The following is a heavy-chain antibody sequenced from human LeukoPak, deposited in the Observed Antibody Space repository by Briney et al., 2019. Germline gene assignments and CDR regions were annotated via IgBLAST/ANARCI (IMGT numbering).Heavy chain of an antibody. CDR1: GFTFRGSA. V-gene: IGHV3-73*01. D-gene: IGHD5-18*01. Sequence: GGSLRLSCAASGFTFRGSAMHWVRQASGKGLEWVGRIRSKTNNYATAYAASVKGRFTISRDDSKNTAYLQMNSLKTEDTAVYYCARDLQLWTTRDTRGGAQVGYWGQGTLVTVSS. CDR3: ARDLQLWTTRDTRGGAQVGY. CDR2: IRSKTNNYAT. J-gene: IGHJ4*02.